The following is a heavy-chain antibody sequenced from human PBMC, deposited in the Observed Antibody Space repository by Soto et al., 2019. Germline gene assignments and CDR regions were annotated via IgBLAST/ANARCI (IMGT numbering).Heavy chain of an antibody. D-gene: IGHD3-22*01. Sequence: GASVKVSCKASGDTFSRNTINWVRQAPGQGLEWMGRIIPILGIANYAQKFQGRVTITADKSTSTAYMELSSLRFDDTAVYYCATGTYSYDSGAYANWFDPWGQGTLVTVSS. J-gene: IGHJ5*02. CDR2: IIPILGIA. CDR3: ATGTYSYDSGAYANWFDP. V-gene: IGHV1-69*02. CDR1: GDTFSRNT.